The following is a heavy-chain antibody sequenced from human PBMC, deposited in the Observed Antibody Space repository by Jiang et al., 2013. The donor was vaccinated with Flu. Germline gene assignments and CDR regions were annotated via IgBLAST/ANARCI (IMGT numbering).Heavy chain of an antibody. V-gene: IGHV4-39*07. CDR1: GGSIRSDTYY. J-gene: IGHJ4*02. D-gene: IGHD5-12*01. CDR3: ARAQKYSGFELPYFDY. Sequence: KPSETLSLTCSVSGGSIRSDTYYWGWIRQPPGKRLEWIGGIYYSGSAYYNPSLSSRVAMSVDTSKNQLSLRLSSVSAADTAVYFCARAQKYSGFELPYFDYWGQGILVTVSS. CDR2: IYYSGSA.